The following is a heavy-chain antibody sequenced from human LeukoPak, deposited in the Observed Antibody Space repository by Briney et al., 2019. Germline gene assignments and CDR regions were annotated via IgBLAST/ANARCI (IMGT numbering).Heavy chain of an antibody. CDR1: GFTFSSYA. V-gene: IGHV3-23*01. Sequence: GSLRLSCAASGFTFSSYAMSWVRQAPGKGLEWVSAISGSGGSTYYADSVKGRFTISRDNSKNTLYLQMNSLRAEDTAVYYCAKGGTYDYSNYYYYYYMDVWGKGTTVTVSS. D-gene: IGHD4-11*01. CDR2: ISGSGGST. CDR3: AKGGTYDYSNYYYYYYMDV. J-gene: IGHJ6*03.